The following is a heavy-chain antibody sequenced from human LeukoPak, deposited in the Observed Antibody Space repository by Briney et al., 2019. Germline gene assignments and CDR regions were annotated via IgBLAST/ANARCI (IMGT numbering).Heavy chain of an antibody. CDR1: GGTFSSYA. CDR2: IIPILGIA. D-gene: IGHD5-18*01. Sequence: SVKVSCKASGGTFSSYAISWVRQAPGQGLEWMGRIIPILGIANYAQKFQGRVTITADKSTSTAYMELSSLRSEDTAVYYCARGLLDTAMDYWGQGTLVTVSS. CDR3: ARGLLDTAMDY. V-gene: IGHV1-69*04. J-gene: IGHJ4*02.